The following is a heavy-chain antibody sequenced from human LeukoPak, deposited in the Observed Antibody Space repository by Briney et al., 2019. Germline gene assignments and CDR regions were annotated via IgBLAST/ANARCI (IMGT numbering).Heavy chain of an antibody. CDR3: AKARGYSYGFSADY. CDR1: GVTFSSYA. Sequence: GGSLRLSCAASGVTFSSYAMSWVRQAPGKGLEWVSAISGSGGSTYYADSVKGRFTISRDNSKNTLYLQMNSLRAEDTAVYYCAKARGYSYGFSADYWGQGTLVTVSS. V-gene: IGHV3-23*01. CDR2: ISGSGGST. D-gene: IGHD5-18*01. J-gene: IGHJ4*02.